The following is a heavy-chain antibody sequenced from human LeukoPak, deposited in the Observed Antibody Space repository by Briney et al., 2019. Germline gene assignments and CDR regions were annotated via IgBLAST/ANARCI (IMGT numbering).Heavy chain of an antibody. CDR2: ISYDGSNK. J-gene: IGHJ4*02. Sequence: PGGSLRLSCAASGFTFSSYGMHWVRQAPGKGLEWVAVISYDGSNKYYADSVKGRFTISRDNSKNTLYLQMNSLRAEDTAVYYCAKPREMEASYYFDYWGQGTLVTVS. D-gene: IGHD5-24*01. V-gene: IGHV3-30*18. CDR1: GFTFSSYG. CDR3: AKPREMEASYYFDY.